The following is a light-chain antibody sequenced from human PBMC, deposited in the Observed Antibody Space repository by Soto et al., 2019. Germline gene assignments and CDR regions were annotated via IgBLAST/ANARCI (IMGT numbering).Light chain of an antibody. CDR2: AAS. V-gene: IGKV1-12*01. J-gene: IGKJ4*01. CDR1: EAISSW. Sequence: DIQMTQSPSSVSASVGDRVTITCRASEAISSWLAWYQQQPGKAPKLLIYAASNLQSGVPSRFSGSGSGTDFTLTISSLQPEDSATYYCQQVNSVIPLTFGGGTKVEI. CDR3: QQVNSVIPLT.